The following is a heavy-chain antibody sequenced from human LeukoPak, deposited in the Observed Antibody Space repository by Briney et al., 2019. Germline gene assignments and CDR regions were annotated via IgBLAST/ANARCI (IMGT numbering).Heavy chain of an antibody. CDR3: ARDAGYDIWYNY. D-gene: IGHD3-9*01. CDR1: GYTLTELS. J-gene: IGHJ4*02. CDR2: FDPEDGET. V-gene: IGHV1-24*01. Sequence: ASVKVSCKVSGYTLTELSMHWVRQAPGKGPEWMGGFDPEDGETIYAQKFQGRVTMTRDTSTSTAYMELGRLRSDDTAVYYCARDAGYDIWYNYWGQGTLVTVSS.